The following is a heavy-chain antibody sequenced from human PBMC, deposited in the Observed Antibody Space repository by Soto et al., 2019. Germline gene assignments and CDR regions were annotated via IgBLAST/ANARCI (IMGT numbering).Heavy chain of an antibody. Sequence: SETLSLTCAVSGYSISSGYYWGWIRQPPGKGLEWIGSIYHSGSTYYNPSLKGRVTISVDTSKNQFSLKLSSVTAADTAVYYCARVVRPSYFDYWGQGTLVTVSS. CDR1: GYSISSGYY. V-gene: IGHV4-38-2*01. CDR2: IYHSGST. D-gene: IGHD2-15*01. CDR3: ARVVRPSYFDY. J-gene: IGHJ4*02.